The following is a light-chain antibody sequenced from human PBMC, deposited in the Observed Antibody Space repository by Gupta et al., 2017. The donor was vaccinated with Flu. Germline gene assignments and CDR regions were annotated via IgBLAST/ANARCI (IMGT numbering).Light chain of an antibody. CDR3: QVWDSSSDQVV. J-gene: IGLJ2*01. CDR1: NIGSKS. CDR2: DDS. V-gene: IGLV3-21*02. Sequence: GENNIGSKSVHWYQQRPGQAPVLVVYDDSGRPSGIPERFSGSNSGNTATLTISRVEAGDEADYYCQVWDSSSDQVVLGGGTKLTVL.